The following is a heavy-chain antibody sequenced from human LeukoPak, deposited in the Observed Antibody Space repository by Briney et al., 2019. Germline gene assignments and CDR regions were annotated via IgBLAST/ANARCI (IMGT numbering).Heavy chain of an antibody. J-gene: IGHJ4*02. V-gene: IGHV3-48*01. CDR2: INNEGRRL. CDR1: GFNFNSHS. D-gene: IGHD5-18*01. Sequence: PGGSLRLSCAASGFNFNSHSMNWVRQAPGKGLEWVSYINNEGRRLEYADSVKGRFTISRDNAKNSLYLQMNSLRAEDTAVYYCAREGDTAMGDYFDYWGQGTLVTVSS. CDR3: AREGDTAMGDYFDY.